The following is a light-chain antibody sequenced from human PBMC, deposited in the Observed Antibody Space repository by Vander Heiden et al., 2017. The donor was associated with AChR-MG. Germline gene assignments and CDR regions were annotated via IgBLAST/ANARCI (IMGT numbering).Light chain of an antibody. CDR3: RRCDSTLFA. J-gene: IGKJ3*01. V-gene: IGKV1-39*01. CDR1: QSISSY. Sequence: DIQMTPSPSSLSASVGDRVTITCRASQSISSYLNWYQQKPGKVPKLLIYAASSLQSGFPSRFSGSGSGTDFTLTISSLHPEDFATYDCRRCDSTLFAFGPGTKVDIK. CDR2: AAS.